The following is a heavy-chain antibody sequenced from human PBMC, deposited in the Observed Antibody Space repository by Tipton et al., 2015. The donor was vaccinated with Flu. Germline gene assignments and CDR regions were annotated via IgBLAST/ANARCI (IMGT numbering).Heavy chain of an antibody. V-gene: IGHV4-39*01. Sequence: TLSLTCTVSGVYINSAYYYWGWIRQSPGKGLEWIGSVYYTGSTFYNPSLASRVTVSLDRSTNQLSLRLSSVTAADTAVYFCAGVRYLMSVFRMGWFDPWSQGSRVTVSS. D-gene: IGHD3-10*02. J-gene: IGHJ5*02. CDR1: GVYINSAYYY. CDR2: VYYTGST. CDR3: AGVRYLMSVFRMGWFDP.